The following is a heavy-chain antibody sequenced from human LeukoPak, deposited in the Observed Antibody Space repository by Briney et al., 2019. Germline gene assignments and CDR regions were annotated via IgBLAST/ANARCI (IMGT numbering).Heavy chain of an antibody. Sequence: SETLSLTCAVYGGSFSGYYWSWIRQPPGKGLEWIGYIYHSGSTYYNPSLKSRVTISVDRSKNQFSLKLSSVTAADTAVYYCARAPGYDILTGYYTPSAFDIWGQGTMVTVSS. CDR3: ARAPGYDILTGYYTPSAFDI. V-gene: IGHV4-34*01. D-gene: IGHD3-9*01. CDR1: GGSFSGYY. CDR2: IYHSGST. J-gene: IGHJ3*02.